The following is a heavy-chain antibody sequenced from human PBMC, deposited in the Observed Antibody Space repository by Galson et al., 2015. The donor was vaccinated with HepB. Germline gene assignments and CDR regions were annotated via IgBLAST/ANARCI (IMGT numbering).Heavy chain of an antibody. CDR3: AKDPETYHYDRTGYYYYYGMDV. CDR2: ISYDGSKE. J-gene: IGHJ6*02. Sequence: SLRLSCAASGFIFNDYGMHWVRQAPGKGLEWVAVISYDGSKESYANSVKGRFTISRDNSKNTLDLQMNSLRGEDTAVYYCAKDPETYHYDRTGYYYYYGMDVWGQGTTVTVSS. V-gene: IGHV3-30*18. CDR1: GFIFNDYG. D-gene: IGHD3-22*01.